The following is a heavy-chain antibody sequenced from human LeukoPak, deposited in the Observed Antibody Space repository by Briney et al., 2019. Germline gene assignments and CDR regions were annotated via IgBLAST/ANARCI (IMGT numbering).Heavy chain of an antibody. CDR1: GFTVSSNS. CDR3: ARVEQWLVLYYYYYMDV. J-gene: IGHJ6*03. V-gene: IGHV3-53*01. D-gene: IGHD6-19*01. Sequence: GGSLRLSCTVSGFTVSSNSMSWVRQAPGKGLEWVSFIYSDNTHYSDSVKGRFTISRDNAKNSLYLQMNSLRAEDTAVYYCARVEQWLVLYYYYYMDVWGKGTTVTVSS. CDR2: IYSDNT.